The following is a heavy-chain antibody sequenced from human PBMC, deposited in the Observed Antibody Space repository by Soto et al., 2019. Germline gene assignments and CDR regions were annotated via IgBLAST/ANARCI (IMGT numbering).Heavy chain of an antibody. Sequence: TGGSLRLSCAASGFTFSSYAMHWVRQAPGKGLEWVAVISYDGSNKYYADSVKGRFTISRDNSKNTLYLQMNSLRAEDTAVYYCARADVSTSSPFDPWGQGTLVTVSS. J-gene: IGHJ5*02. CDR2: ISYDGSNK. CDR3: ARADVSTSSPFDP. CDR1: GFTFSSYA. D-gene: IGHD2-2*01. V-gene: IGHV3-30-3*01.